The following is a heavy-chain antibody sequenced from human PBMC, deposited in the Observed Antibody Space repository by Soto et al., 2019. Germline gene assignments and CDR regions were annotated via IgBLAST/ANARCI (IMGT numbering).Heavy chain of an antibody. D-gene: IGHD3-10*01. Sequence: DVQLLESGGGLVPPGGSLRLSCAVSGFPFSSYVMTWVRQAPGKGLEWVSVISGGGGSTNYAESVKGRFTISRDNSENTLDLQMNSLRAEDTAVYYCAKAVTLVRGINPYSYGLDVWGQGTTVTVSS. CDR3: AKAVTLVRGINPYSYGLDV. J-gene: IGHJ6*02. CDR2: ISGGGGST. V-gene: IGHV3-23*01. CDR1: GFPFSSYV.